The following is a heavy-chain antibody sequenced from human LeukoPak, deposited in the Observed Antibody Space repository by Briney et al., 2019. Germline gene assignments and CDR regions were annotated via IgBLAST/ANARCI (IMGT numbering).Heavy chain of an antibody. V-gene: IGHV3-48*01. Sequence: GGSLRLSCAASGFTFSRDSMNWVRQAPGKGLEWISYISYDSAIKYYADSVRGRFTISRDNAKNSLSLQMHSLRAEDTAVYYCVRDNPRCCGVVPVNIDDYWGQGTLVTVSS. D-gene: IGHD2-15*01. CDR1: GFTFSRDS. J-gene: IGHJ4*02. CDR3: VRDNPRCCGVVPVNIDDY. CDR2: ISYDSAIK.